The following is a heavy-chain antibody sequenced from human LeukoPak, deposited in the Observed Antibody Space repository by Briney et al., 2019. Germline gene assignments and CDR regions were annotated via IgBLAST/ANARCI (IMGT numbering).Heavy chain of an antibody. Sequence: PGGSLRLSCAASGFTFSGYAMHWVRQAAGKGLEWVAGISYDGSNKYYADSVKGRFTISRDNSKNTLYLQMNSLRAEDTAVYYCAKDSPLWYYDSSGSLDYWGQGTLVTVSS. CDR3: AKDSPLWYYDSSGSLDY. CDR2: ISYDGSNK. V-gene: IGHV3-30-3*01. CDR1: GFTFSGYA. J-gene: IGHJ4*02. D-gene: IGHD3-22*01.